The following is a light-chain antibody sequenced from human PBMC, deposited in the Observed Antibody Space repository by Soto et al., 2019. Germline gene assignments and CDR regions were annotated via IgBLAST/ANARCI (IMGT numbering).Light chain of an antibody. V-gene: IGLV1-51*01. CDR2: DND. CDR3: GTWDSSLSAGM. J-gene: IGLJ3*02. Sequence: QSVLTQPPSVSAAPGQKITVSCSGSSSNIGKNYVSWYQQLPGTAPKLLIYDNDTRPSGIPDRFSGSKSGTSATLGITGLQTGDEADYYCGTWDSSLSAGMFGGGTKVTVL. CDR1: SSNIGKNY.